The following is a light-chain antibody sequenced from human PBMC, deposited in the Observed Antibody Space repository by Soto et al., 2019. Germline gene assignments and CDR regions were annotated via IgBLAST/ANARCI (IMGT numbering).Light chain of an antibody. V-gene: IGLV2-14*01. CDR3: SSYTSSSTWV. J-gene: IGLJ3*02. CDR1: SSDVGGYNY. CDR2: DVS. Sequence: QSALTQPVSVSGSPGQSITISCTGTSSDVGGYNYVSWYQQHPGKAPKLMIYDVSNRPSGVSNRFSGSKSGNTASLTISGFQAEDEADYYCSSYTSSSTWVFGGGTQLTVL.